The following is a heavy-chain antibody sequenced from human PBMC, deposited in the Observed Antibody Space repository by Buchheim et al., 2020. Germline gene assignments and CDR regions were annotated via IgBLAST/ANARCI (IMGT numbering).Heavy chain of an antibody. CDR3: ARGEYSGRVWYFDL. J-gene: IGHJ2*01. CDR1: GGSISSYY. D-gene: IGHD2-15*01. Sequence: QVQLQESGPGLVKPSETLSLTCTVSGGSISSYYWSWIRQPPGKGLEWIGYIYYSGSTNYNPSLKSRVTISVDTSKNQFSLKPSSVTAADTAVYYCARGEYSGRVWYFDLWGRGTL. V-gene: IGHV4-59*01. CDR2: IYYSGST.